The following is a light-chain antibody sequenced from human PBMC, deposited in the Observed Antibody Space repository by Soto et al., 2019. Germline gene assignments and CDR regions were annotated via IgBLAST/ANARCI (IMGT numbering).Light chain of an antibody. J-gene: IGLJ2*01. V-gene: IGLV2-14*03. CDR2: DVS. CDR3: SSYTSSNTGG. CDR1: SSGVGGYDY. Sequence: QSALTQPASVSRSPGQSITISCTGTSSGVGGYDYVSWYQHHPGKAPKLMIYDVSNRPSGVSNRFSGSKSGNTASLTISGLQAEDESDYYCSSYTSSNTGGFGGGTKLTVL.